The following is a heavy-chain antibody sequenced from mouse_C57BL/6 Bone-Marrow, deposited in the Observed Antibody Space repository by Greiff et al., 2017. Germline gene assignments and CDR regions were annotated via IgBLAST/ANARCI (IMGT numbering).Heavy chain of an antibody. V-gene: IGHV1-76*01. Sequence: VRPGASVKLSCKASGYTFTDYYINWVKQRPGQGLEWIARIYPGSGNTYYNEKFKGKATLTAEKSSSTAYMQLSSLTSEDSAVYFCARGRVYYGSSSFDYWGQGTTLTVSS. CDR1: GYTFTDYY. D-gene: IGHD1-1*01. CDR2: IYPGSGNT. J-gene: IGHJ2*01. CDR3: ARGRVYYGSSSFDY.